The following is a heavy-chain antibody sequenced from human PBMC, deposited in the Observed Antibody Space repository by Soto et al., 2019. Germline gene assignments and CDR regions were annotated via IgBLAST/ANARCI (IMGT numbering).Heavy chain of an antibody. CDR3: ARDASGDYVSGNWFDP. Sequence: ASVKVSCKASGYTFTSYYMHWVRQAPGQGLEWMGIINPSGGSTSYAQKFQGRVTMTRDTSTSTVYMELGSLRSEDTAVYYCARDASGDYVSGNWFDPWGQGTLVTVSS. D-gene: IGHD4-17*01. CDR1: GYTFTSYY. J-gene: IGHJ5*02. V-gene: IGHV1-46*01. CDR2: INPSGGST.